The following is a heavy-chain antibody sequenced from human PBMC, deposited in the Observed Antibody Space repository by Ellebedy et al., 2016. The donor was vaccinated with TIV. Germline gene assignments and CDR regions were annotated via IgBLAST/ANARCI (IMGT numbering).Heavy chain of an antibody. Sequence: MPSETLSLICTVSGGSISSGDYYRSWFRQPPGKGLEWIGYIFYSGSTYYNLSLESRVTMSVDTSKNQFSLKLSSVTAADTAGYYCARSYKRTARDAFDIWGQGTMVTVSS. CDR3: ARSYKRTARDAFDI. CDR2: IFYSGST. CDR1: GGSISSGDYY. D-gene: IGHD1-14*01. V-gene: IGHV4-30-4*01. J-gene: IGHJ3*02.